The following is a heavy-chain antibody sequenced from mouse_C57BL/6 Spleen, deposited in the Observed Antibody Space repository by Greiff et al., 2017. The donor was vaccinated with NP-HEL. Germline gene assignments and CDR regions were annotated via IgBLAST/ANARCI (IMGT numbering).Heavy chain of an antibody. Sequence: VQLQQSGAELVRPGASVKLSCTASGFNIKDYYMHWVKQRPEQGLEWIGRIDPEDGDTEYAPKFQGKATMTADTSSNTAYLQLSSLTSEDTAVYYCTTGATVVATDLYFDVWGTGTTVTVSS. CDR2: IDPEDGDT. V-gene: IGHV14-1*01. CDR1: GFNIKDYY. D-gene: IGHD1-1*01. CDR3: TTGATVVATDLYFDV. J-gene: IGHJ1*03.